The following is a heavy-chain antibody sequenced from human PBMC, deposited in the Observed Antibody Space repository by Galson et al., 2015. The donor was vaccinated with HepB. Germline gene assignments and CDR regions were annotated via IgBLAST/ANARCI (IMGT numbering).Heavy chain of an antibody. V-gene: IGHV3-11*01. CDR2: ISGSGTNT. CDR1: EFSFSEFY. Sequence: SLRLSCAVSEFSFSEFYMTWIRQAPGKGLEWVCYISGSGTNTIYADSVKGRFAVSRDNLKKSLYLQMNSLRAEDTAMYYCAKAAGWFDPLGQGILVTVSS. J-gene: IGHJ5*02. CDR3: AKAAGWFDP.